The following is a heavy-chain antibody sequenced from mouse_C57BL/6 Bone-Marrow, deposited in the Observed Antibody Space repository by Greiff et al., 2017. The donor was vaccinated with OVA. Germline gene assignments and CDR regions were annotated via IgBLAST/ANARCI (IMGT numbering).Heavy chain of an antibody. CDR1: GFTFSSYA. D-gene: IGHD1-1*02. Sequence: EVQLQQSGGGLVKPGGSLKLSCAASGFTFSSYAMSWVRQTPEKRLEWVATISDGGSYTYYPDNVKGRFTISRDNAKNNLYLQMSHLKSEDTAMYYCARAAGGYLYAMDYWGQGTSVTVSS. V-gene: IGHV5-4*01. CDR2: ISDGGSYT. CDR3: ARAAGGYLYAMDY. J-gene: IGHJ4*01.